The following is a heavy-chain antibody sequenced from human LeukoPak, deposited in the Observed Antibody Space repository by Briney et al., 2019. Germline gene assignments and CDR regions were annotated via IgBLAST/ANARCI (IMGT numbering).Heavy chain of an antibody. V-gene: IGHV4-59*01. CDR3: ARDKGLPQAFDI. CDR1: GGSISSFY. CDR2: IFYSETT. J-gene: IGHJ3*02. D-gene: IGHD5/OR15-5a*01. Sequence: PSETLSLTCTVSGGSISSFYWSWIRQPPGKGLEYIGYIFYSETTSYNPSLKSRVTISVDTSKNQFSLKLTSVTAADTAVYYCARDKGLPQAFDIWGQGTMVTVSS.